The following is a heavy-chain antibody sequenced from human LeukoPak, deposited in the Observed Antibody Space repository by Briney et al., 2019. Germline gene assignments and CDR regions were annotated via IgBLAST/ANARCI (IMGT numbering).Heavy chain of an antibody. Sequence: APVKVSCKASGYTFTSYGISWVRQAPGQGLEWMGWISAYNGNTNYAQKLQGRVTMTTDTSTSTAYMELRSLRSDDTAVYYCARVLVTLDAFDIWGQGTMVTVSS. CDR1: GYTFTSYG. D-gene: IGHD2-21*02. CDR3: ARVLVTLDAFDI. J-gene: IGHJ3*02. CDR2: ISAYNGNT. V-gene: IGHV1-18*01.